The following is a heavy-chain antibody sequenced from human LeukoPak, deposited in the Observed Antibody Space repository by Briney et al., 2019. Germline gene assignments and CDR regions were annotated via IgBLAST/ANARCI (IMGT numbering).Heavy chain of an antibody. CDR1: GFTFSSYD. Sequence: GGALRLSCAASGFTFSSYDMHWVRQAPGKGREGVSAISTAGDTYYPGSVTGRFTISRENAKNSLYLQMNSLRAGDTAVYYCARGLGLSGSLIVFIDYWGQGTLVTVSS. D-gene: IGHD3-22*01. J-gene: IGHJ4*02. CDR3: ARGLGLSGSLIVFIDY. CDR2: ISTAGDT. V-gene: IGHV3-13*01.